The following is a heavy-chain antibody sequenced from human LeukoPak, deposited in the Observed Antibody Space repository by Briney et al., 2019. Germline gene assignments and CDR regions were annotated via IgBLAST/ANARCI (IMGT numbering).Heavy chain of an antibody. J-gene: IGHJ3*02. CDR2: MNPSSGNT. CDR3: TRAWSGGSDAFDI. D-gene: IGHD3-3*01. CDR1: GYTFTNYD. V-gene: IGHV1-8*01. Sequence: ASVKVSCKASGYTFTNYDINWVRRATGPGLEWMGWMNPSSGNTGYAQKFQGRVTMTWSTSISTAYMELSSLRSEDTAMYYCTRAWSGGSDAFDIWGQGTMVTVSS.